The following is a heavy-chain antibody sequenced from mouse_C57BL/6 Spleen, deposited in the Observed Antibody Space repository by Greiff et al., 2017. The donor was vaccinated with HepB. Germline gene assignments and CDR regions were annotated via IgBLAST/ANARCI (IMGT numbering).Heavy chain of an antibody. CDR3: ASSDGYYPYWYFDV. CDR2: ISDGGSYT. CDR1: GFTFSSYA. J-gene: IGHJ1*03. Sequence: EVKVVESGGGLVKPGGSLKLSCAASGFTFSSYAMSWVRQTPEKRLEWVATISDGGSYTYYPDNVKGRFTISRDNAKNNLYLQMSHLKSEDTAMYYCASSDGYYPYWYFDVWGTGTTVTVSS. D-gene: IGHD2-3*01. V-gene: IGHV5-4*03.